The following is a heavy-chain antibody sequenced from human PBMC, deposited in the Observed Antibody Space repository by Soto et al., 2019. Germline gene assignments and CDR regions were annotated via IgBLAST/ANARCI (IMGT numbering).Heavy chain of an antibody. V-gene: IGHV1-18*01. CDR3: ARSTTYYSYYGMDV. D-gene: IGHD2-2*01. Sequence: APVMVSCKASGYTFNSYGISWVRQDPGHGLEWMGWSSASNGNTNYAQKRQGRVTMTTDTATSTAYMELRSMRSDATAVYYGARSTTYYSYYGMDVCGQGTTVTVSS. J-gene: IGHJ6*02. CDR1: GYTFNSYG. CDR2: SSASNGNT.